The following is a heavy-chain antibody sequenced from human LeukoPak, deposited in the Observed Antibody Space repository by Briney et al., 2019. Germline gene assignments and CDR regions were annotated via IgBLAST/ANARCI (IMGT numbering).Heavy chain of an antibody. D-gene: IGHD6-19*01. V-gene: IGHV4-59*08. CDR3: ARHRSGFAGVSFDI. CDR2: IYYSGST. Sequence: SETLSLTCTVSGGSISTFYWSWIRQPPGKGLEWIGYIYYSGSTNYNPSLKSRVTISVDTSKNQFSLNLSSVTAADTAVYYCARHRSGFAGVSFDIWGQGTMVTVSS. J-gene: IGHJ3*02. CDR1: GGSISTFY.